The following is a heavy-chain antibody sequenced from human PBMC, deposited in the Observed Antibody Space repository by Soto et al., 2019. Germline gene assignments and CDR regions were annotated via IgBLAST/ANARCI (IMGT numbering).Heavy chain of an antibody. CDR1: GYTFSMSG. J-gene: IGHJ6*02. V-gene: IGHV1-18*01. Sequence: QVQLVQSGAEVKKPGASVKVSCKSSGYTFSMSGISWVRQAPGQGLEWMGWIRGYNGKTNYEQKFHDRVTMTTDTSTNMAYMELRSLRSDDTAVYYCAREGPRPYYYYGMDVWGQGTTVTVSS. CDR2: IRGYNGKT. CDR3: AREGPRPYYYYGMDV.